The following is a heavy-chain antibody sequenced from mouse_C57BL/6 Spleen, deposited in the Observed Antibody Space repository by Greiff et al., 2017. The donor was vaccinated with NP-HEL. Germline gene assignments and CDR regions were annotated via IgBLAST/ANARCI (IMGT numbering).Heavy chain of an antibody. CDR3: ARSPFITTVVDYFDY. Sequence: EVQLQQSGPELVKPGASVKMSCKASGYTFTDYNMHWVKQSHGKSLEWIGYINPNNGGTSYNQKFKGKATLTVNKSSSTAYMELRSLTSEDSAVYYCARSPFITTVVDYFDYWGQGTTLTVSS. CDR1: GYTFTDYN. V-gene: IGHV1-22*01. D-gene: IGHD1-1*01. CDR2: INPNNGGT. J-gene: IGHJ2*01.